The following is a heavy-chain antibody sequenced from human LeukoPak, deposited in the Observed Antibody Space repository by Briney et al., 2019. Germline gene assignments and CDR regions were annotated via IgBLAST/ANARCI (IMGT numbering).Heavy chain of an antibody. Sequence: GGSLRLSCAASGFTVSRNYMTWVRQAPGKGLEWVSVIYSDGDTYYVDSVKGRFTISRDNSKNTLYLQMNSLRAEDTAVYYCARGPWASFDYWGQGTLVTVSS. CDR1: GFTVSRNY. J-gene: IGHJ4*02. CDR2: IYSDGDT. D-gene: IGHD3-16*01. V-gene: IGHV3-66*01. CDR3: ARGPWASFDY.